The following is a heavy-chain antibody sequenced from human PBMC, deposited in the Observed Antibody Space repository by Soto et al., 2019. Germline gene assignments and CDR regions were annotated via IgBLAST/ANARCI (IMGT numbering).Heavy chain of an antibody. J-gene: IGHJ3*02. CDR3: ARLKTTPKDAFDI. V-gene: IGHV4-4*02. CDR2: IYHSGNS. Sequence: QVQLQESGPGLVKPSGTLSLTCTVSGGSISSSNWWSWVRQTPGKGLEWIAEIYHSGNSNYNPSLRSRVTISVVKSKNQFSLNLSPVTAADTAIYYCARLKTTPKDAFDIWGQGTMVTVSS. CDR1: GGSISSSNW. D-gene: IGHD1-1*01.